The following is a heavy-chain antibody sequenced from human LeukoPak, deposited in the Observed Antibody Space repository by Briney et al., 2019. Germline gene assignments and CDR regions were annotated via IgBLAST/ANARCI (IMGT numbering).Heavy chain of an antibody. CDR3: ARDRGDFWSGPYYFDY. J-gene: IGHJ4*02. Sequence: SGTLSLTCAVSGGSISSSNWWSWVRQPPGQGLEWIGEIYHSGSTNYNPSLKSRVTISVDKSKNQFSLKLSSVTAADTAVYYCARDRGDFWSGPYYFDYWGQGTLVTVSS. CDR1: GGSISSSNW. D-gene: IGHD3-3*01. V-gene: IGHV4-4*02. CDR2: IYHSGST.